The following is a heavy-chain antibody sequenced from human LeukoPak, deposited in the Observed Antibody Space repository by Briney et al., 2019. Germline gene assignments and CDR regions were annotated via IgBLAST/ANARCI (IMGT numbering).Heavy chain of an antibody. CDR3: TRAPSEIGGYYPEYFRH. J-gene: IGHJ1*01. V-gene: IGHV3-74*01. CDR2: IKSDGTT. CDR1: GLTFSSNA. D-gene: IGHD3-22*01. Sequence: GGSLRLSCAASGLTFSSNAMSWVRQPPGKGLVWVSRIKSDGTTDYADSVKGRFAISRDNAKNTVSLQMNSLRPEDTGVYYCTRAPSEIGGYYPEYFRHWGQGTLVTVSS.